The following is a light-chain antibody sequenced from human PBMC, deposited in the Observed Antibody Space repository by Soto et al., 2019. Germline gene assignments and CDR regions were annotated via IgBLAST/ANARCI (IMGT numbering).Light chain of an antibody. J-gene: IGLJ2*01. CDR2: NAS. CDR3: CSYTSSSTLVV. V-gene: IGLV2-14*01. Sequence: QSALTQPASVSGSPGQSITISCTGTSSDIGDYSYVSWYQQHPGKAPKLIIYNASNRPSGVSNRFSGSKSGNTASLTISGLQAEDEADYYCCSYTSSSTLVVFGGGTKVTVL. CDR1: SSDIGDYSY.